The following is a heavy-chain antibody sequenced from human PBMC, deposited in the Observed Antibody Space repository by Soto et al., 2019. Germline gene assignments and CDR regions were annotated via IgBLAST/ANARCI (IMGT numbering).Heavy chain of an antibody. J-gene: IGHJ3*02. Sequence: SETLSLTCTVSGGSISSSSYYWGWIRQPPGKGLEWIGSIYYSGSTYYNPSLKSRVTISADTSKNQFSLKLSSVTAADTAVYYCARYVNEALEWLFGDAFDIWGQGTMVTVSS. CDR3: ARYVNEALEWLFGDAFDI. V-gene: IGHV4-39*01. D-gene: IGHD3-3*01. CDR2: IYYSGST. CDR1: GGSISSSSYY.